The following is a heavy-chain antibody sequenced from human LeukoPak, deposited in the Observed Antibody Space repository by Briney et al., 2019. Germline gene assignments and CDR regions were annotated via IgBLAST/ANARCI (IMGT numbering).Heavy chain of an antibody. V-gene: IGHV3-30*18. CDR1: EFTFSSYW. CDR2: ISYDGSNK. J-gene: IGHJ4*02. Sequence: GGSLRLSCAASEFTFSSYWMYWVRQAPGKGLEWVAVISYDGSNKYYADSVKGRFTISRDNSKNTLYLQMNSLRAEDTAVYYCAKVSPERQRWSRGPSDYWGQGTLVTVSS. D-gene: IGHD4-23*01. CDR3: AKVSPERQRWSRGPSDY.